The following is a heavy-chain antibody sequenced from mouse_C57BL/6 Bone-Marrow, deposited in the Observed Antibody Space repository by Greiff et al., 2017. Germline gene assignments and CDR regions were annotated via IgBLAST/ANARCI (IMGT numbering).Heavy chain of an antibody. CDR3: ARGSYYSNYFDY. CDR2: IYPRSGNT. D-gene: IGHD2-5*01. J-gene: IGHJ2*01. V-gene: IGHV1-81*01. Sequence: QVQLQQSGAELARPGASVKLSCKASGYTFTSYGISWVKQRTGQGLEWIGEIYPRSGNTYYNEKFKGKATLTADKSSSTAYMELRSLTSEYSAVYFCARGSYYSNYFDYWGQGTTLTVSS. CDR1: GYTFTSYG.